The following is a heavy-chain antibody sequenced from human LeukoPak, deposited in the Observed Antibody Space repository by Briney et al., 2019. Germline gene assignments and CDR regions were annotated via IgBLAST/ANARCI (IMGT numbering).Heavy chain of an antibody. V-gene: IGHV3-23*01. Sequence: GGSLRLSCAASGFTFSSYAMSWVRQAPGKGLEWVSVISGSGGSTYYADSVKGRFTISRDNSRNTLYLRMKSLRAEDTAMYYCAKESTVTPGNVNWFDPWGQGTLVTVSS. CDR2: ISGSGGST. CDR1: GFTFSSYA. J-gene: IGHJ5*02. D-gene: IGHD4-17*01. CDR3: AKESTVTPGNVNWFDP.